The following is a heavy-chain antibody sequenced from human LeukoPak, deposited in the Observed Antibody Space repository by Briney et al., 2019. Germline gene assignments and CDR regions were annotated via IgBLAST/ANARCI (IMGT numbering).Heavy chain of an antibody. V-gene: IGHV4-61*01. CDR1: GGSVGSGSYY. CDR3: ARVVDAFDI. CDR2: IYYSGST. Sequence: SETLSLTCTVSGGSVGSGSYYWSWIRQPPGKGLEWIGYIYYSGSTNYNPSLKSRVTISVDTSKNQFSLKLSSVTAADTAVYYCARVVDAFDIWGQGTMVTVSS. J-gene: IGHJ3*02.